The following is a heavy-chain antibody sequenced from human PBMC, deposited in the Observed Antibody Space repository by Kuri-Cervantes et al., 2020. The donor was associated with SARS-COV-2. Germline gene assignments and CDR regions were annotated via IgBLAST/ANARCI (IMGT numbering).Heavy chain of an antibody. CDR1: GFTFDDYA. J-gene: IGHJ6*02. D-gene: IGHD2-8*01. V-gene: IGHV3-9*01. CDR3: AKITCTNGVCYAPGGMDV. Sequence: SLKISCAASGFTFDDYAMHWVRQAPGKGLEWVSGISWNNDDIHYADSVKGRFTISRDNAKNSLFLQMNSLRAEDTAVYYCAKITCTNGVCYAPGGMDVWGQGTTVTVSS. CDR2: ISWNNDDI.